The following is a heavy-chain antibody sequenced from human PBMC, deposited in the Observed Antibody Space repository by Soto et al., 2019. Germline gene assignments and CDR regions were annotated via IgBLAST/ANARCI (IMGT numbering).Heavy chain of an antibody. CDR3: ARDRGGIWFGELGAPGAFDI. CDR2: IYYSGST. Sequence: SETLSLTCTVSGGSISSGGYYWSWIRQHPGKGLEWIGYIYYSGSTSYNPSLKSRVTISVDTSKNQFSLKLSSVTAADTAVYYCARDRGGIWFGELGAPGAFDIWGQGTMVTVSS. J-gene: IGHJ3*02. CDR1: GGSISSGGYY. D-gene: IGHD3-10*01. V-gene: IGHV4-31*03.